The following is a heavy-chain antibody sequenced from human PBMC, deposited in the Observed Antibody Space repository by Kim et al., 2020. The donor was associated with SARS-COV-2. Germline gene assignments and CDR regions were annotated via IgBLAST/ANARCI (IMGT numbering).Heavy chain of an antibody. V-gene: IGHV4-59*13. CDR3: ASQWEPQLGFDY. J-gene: IGHJ4*02. Sequence: SETLSLTCTVSGGSISSYYWSWIRQPPGKGLEWIGYIYYSGSTNYNPSLKSRVTISVDTSKNQFSLKLSSVTAADTAVYYCASQWEPQLGFDYWGQGTLVTVSS. D-gene: IGHD1-26*01. CDR1: GGSISSYY. CDR2: IYYSGST.